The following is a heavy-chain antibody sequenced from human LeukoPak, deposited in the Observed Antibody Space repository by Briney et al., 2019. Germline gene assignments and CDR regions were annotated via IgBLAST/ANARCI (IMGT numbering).Heavy chain of an antibody. CDR1: GFSFSNYG. V-gene: IGHV3-30*18. Sequence: GGSLRLSCPASGFSFSNYGMQWVRQAPGKGLEWVAVISHDGTVKHHADSVKGRFTISRDNSKNILYLQMNSLRPDDTAVYYCAKEMTKYSSACFDYWGQGTLVTVSS. CDR3: AKEMTKYSSACFDY. CDR2: ISHDGTVK. D-gene: IGHD6-25*01. J-gene: IGHJ4*02.